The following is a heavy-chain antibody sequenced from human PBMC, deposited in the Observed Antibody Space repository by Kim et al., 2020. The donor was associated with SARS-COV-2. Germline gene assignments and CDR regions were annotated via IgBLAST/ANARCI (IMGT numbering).Heavy chain of an antibody. Sequence: GGSLRLSCAASGFTFSSYGMPWVRQAPGKGLEWVAVIWYDGSNKYYADSVKGRFTISRDNSKNTLYLQMNSLRAEDTAVYYCVRGGRVVPAATHFYYYYYGMDVWGQGTTVTVSS. CDR1: GFTFSSYG. CDR2: IWYDGSNK. CDR3: VRGGRVVPAATHFYYYYYGMDV. D-gene: IGHD2-2*01. J-gene: IGHJ6*02. V-gene: IGHV3-33*01.